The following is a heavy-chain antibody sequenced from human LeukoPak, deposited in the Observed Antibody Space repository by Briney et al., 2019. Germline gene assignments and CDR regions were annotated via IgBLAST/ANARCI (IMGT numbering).Heavy chain of an antibody. CDR1: GGSISSYY. V-gene: IGHV4-59*01. J-gene: IGHJ5*02. D-gene: IGHD3-10*01. CDR3: ARVILLVRGVDNRSDP. Sequence: SETLSLTCTVSGGSISSYYWSWIRQPPGKGLEWIGFIYYSGSTNYNPALKSRVTMSVDTSKNQFSLKLSSVTAADTAVYYCARVILLVRGVDNRSDPWGQGTLVTVSS. CDR2: IYYSGST.